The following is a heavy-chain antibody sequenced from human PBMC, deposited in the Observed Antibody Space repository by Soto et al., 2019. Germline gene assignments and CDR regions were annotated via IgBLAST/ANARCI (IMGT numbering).Heavy chain of an antibody. CDR3: ARPRHYGLVSDTAPRENSLVA. CDR2: IYYTGST. Sequence: TGTPSLTFTVPDDSLNRGNSYWGWIRQPPGKGLEWIGSIYYTGSTYYNPSLKSRVTISADKSKNQFALRLSSVTAADTAVYYCARPRHYGLVSDTAPRENSLVAWGQGPTVT. D-gene: IGHD3-10*01. CDR1: DDSLNRGNSY. J-gene: IGHJ6*02. V-gene: IGHV4-39*01.